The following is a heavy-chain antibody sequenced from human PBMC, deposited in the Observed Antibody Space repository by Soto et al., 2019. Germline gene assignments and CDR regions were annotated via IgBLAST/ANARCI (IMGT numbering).Heavy chain of an antibody. CDR2: IKPKSEGETA. V-gene: IGHV3-15*07. J-gene: IGHJ4*02. CDR3: ATVPHSSGPT. Sequence: PGGSLRLSCVASRFNFSAAWLNWIRQAPGKGLEWVGRIKPKSEGETADYTAPVRGRFTISRDDSQNTLHPQMDSLKTEDTAVYYCATVPHSSGPTWGLGVLVTVSS. CDR1: RFNFSAAW. D-gene: IGHD6-19*01.